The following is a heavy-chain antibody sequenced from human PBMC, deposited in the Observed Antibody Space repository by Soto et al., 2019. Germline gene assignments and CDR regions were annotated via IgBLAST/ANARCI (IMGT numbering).Heavy chain of an antibody. V-gene: IGHV4-59*01. CDR2: IYYSGST. CDR3: VRSDGRY. CDR1: GGSISSYY. J-gene: IGHJ4*02. Sequence: SETLSLTCTVSGGSISSYYWSWIRQPPGKGLEWIGYIYYSGSTNYNPSLKSRVTISVDTSKNQFSLKLSSVTAADTAVYYCVRSDGRYWGQGPPVTVS.